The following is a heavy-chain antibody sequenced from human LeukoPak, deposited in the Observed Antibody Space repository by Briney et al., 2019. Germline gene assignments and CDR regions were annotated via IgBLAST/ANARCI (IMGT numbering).Heavy chain of an antibody. CDR3: ARDLASSGYYWD. CDR2: INPSGGST. Sequence: AASVKVSCKASGYTFTSCYMHWVRQAPGQGLEWMGMINPSGGSTSYAQKFQGRVTMTRDTFTSTVYMELSSLRSEDTAVYYCARDLASSGYYWDWGQGTLVTVSS. V-gene: IGHV1-46*01. CDR1: GYTFTSCY. J-gene: IGHJ4*02. D-gene: IGHD3-22*01.